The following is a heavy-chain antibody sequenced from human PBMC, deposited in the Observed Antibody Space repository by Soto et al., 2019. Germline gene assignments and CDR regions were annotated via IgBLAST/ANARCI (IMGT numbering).Heavy chain of an antibody. V-gene: IGHV1-18*01. CDR3: ARVPLDFWSVNWFDP. CDR1: GYTFTSYG. J-gene: IGHJ5*02. D-gene: IGHD3-3*01. Sequence: ASVKVSCKASGYTFTSYGISWVRQAPGQGLEWMGWISAYNGNTNYAQKLQGRVTMTTDTSTSTAYMELRSLRSDDTAVYYCARVPLDFWSVNWFDPWGQGTLVTVSS. CDR2: ISAYNGNT.